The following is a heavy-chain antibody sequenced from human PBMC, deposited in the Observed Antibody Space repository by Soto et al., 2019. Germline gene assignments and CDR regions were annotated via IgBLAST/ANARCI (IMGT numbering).Heavy chain of an antibody. CDR2: IYGGGTT. J-gene: IGHJ5*02. D-gene: IGHD2-2*01. V-gene: IGHV3-53*01. Sequence: FQRVPSAALEFNGKDHYRRWVSQAPGKGLEWVSVIYGGGTTYYADSVKGRFTISRDNSKNILYLQMNSLRVEDTAVYYCASGSRIAGSLGQGTLGTVSS. CDR1: EFNGKDHY. CDR3: ASGSRIAGS.